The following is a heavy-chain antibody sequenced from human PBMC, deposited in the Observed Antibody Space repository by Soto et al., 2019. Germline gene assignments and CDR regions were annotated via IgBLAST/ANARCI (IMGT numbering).Heavy chain of an antibody. CDR2: IDNAGTDS. CDR1: GFTLSGRS. V-gene: IGHV3-74*01. D-gene: IGHD3-10*01. J-gene: IGHJ6*04. CDR3: DRGWFGPDV. Sequence: EVQLVESGGGLVQPGGSLRLSCAASGFTLSGRSMHWVRQAPGKGLVWVSGIDNAGTDSTYADSVKGRFTSSRDTAKNMLYLQMNSLRVEDTAVYYCDRGWFGPDVWGKGTTVTVSS.